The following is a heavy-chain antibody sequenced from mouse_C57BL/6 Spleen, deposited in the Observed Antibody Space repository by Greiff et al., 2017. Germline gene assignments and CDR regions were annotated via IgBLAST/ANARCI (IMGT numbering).Heavy chain of an antibody. Sequence: VQLVESGPGLVQPSQSLSITCPVSGFSLTHYGVYWVRQPPGKGLEWLGVIWCGGSTDYNPAFISRLSISKENSTRQVFFKMNSLQADDTAIYYCAKRGDYGSSDGYFDVWGTGATVTVS. CDR3: AKRGDYGSSDGYFDV. D-gene: IGHD1-1*01. CDR2: IWCGGST. V-gene: IGHV2-4*01. J-gene: IGHJ1*03. CDR1: GFSLTHYG.